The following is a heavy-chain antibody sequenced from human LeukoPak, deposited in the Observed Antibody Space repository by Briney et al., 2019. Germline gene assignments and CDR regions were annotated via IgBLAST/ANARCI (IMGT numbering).Heavy chain of an antibody. V-gene: IGHV4-59*01. CDR2: IYYSGNT. Sequence: SETLSLTCTVSGGSISNYYWSWIRQPPGKGLEWVGYIYYSGNTNYNPSLTSRVTISVDTSKNQFSLKLSSVTAADTAVYYCARGDRLDYWGQGTLVTVSS. D-gene: IGHD3-16*01. J-gene: IGHJ4*02. CDR1: GGSISNYY. CDR3: ARGDRLDY.